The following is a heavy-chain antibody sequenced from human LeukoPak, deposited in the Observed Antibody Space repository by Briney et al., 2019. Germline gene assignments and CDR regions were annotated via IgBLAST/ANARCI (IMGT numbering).Heavy chain of an antibody. CDR3: ARDSEGGDSMVRGVIPWFDP. CDR1: GGSISSSSYY. J-gene: IGHJ5*02. CDR2: IYYSGST. D-gene: IGHD3-10*01. Sequence: PSETLSLTCTVSGGSISSSSYYWGWIRQPPGKGLEWIGSIYYSGSTYYNPSLKSRVTISVDTSKNQFSLKLSSVTAADTAVYYCARDSEGGDSMVRGVIPWFDPWGQGTLVTVSS. V-gene: IGHV4-39*07.